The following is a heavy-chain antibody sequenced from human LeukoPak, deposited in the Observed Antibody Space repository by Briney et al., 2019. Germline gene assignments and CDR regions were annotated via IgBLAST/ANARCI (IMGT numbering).Heavy chain of an antibody. CDR3: ARDRLRNIVVVPAAHRGGWFDP. Sequence: ASVKVSCKASGYTFTSYYMHWVRQAPGQGLEWMGIINPSGGSTSYAQKFQGRVTMTRDMSTSTVYMELSSLRSEGTAVYYCARDRLRNIVVVPAAHRGGWFDPWGQGTPVTVSS. J-gene: IGHJ5*02. CDR2: INPSGGST. D-gene: IGHD2-2*01. CDR1: GYTFTSYY. V-gene: IGHV1-46*01.